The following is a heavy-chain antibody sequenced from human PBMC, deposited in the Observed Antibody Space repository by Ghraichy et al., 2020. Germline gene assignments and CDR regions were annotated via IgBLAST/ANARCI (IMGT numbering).Heavy chain of an antibody. CDR2: IYYSGST. J-gene: IGHJ5*02. D-gene: IGHD3-3*01. CDR1: GGSINSSYY. CDR3: ARGSTYYRASWFDP. Sequence: SETLSLTCTVSGGSINSSYYWGWIRQPPGKGLEWIGSIYYSGSTYYNPSLKSRVTISVDRSKKQFSLKLSSVTAADTAVYYCARGSTYYRASWFDPWAREPWSPSPQ. V-gene: IGHV4-39*07.